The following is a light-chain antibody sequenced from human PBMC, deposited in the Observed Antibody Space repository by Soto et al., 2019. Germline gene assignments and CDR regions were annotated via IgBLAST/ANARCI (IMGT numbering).Light chain of an antibody. V-gene: IGKV3-15*01. Sequence: ETVMTQSPATLSVSPGERATLSCRTSQSVRGHVAWYQQKPGQIPRLLICAASTRATGTPARFSGAGSETEFTLTISSVQSEDFAVYYCQQYDHWLPAFGQGTKVEIK. CDR1: QSVRGH. J-gene: IGKJ1*01. CDR2: AAS. CDR3: QQYDHWLPA.